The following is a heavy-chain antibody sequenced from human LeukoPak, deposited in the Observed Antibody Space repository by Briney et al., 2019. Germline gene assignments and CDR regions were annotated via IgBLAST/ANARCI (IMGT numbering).Heavy chain of an antibody. CDR2: IYYSGST. CDR1: GGSISSSSYY. V-gene: IGHV4-39*07. J-gene: IGHJ5*02. D-gene: IGHD3-3*01. Sequence: SETLSLTCTVSGGSISSSSYYWGWIRQPPGKGLEWIGSIYYSGSTYYDPSLKSRVTISVDTSKNQFSLKLSSVTAADTAVYYCARVGAVSKFFGVVSLNWFDPWGQGTLVTVSS. CDR3: ARVGAVSKFFGVVSLNWFDP.